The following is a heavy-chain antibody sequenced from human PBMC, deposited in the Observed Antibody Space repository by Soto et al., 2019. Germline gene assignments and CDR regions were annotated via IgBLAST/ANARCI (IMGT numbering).Heavy chain of an antibody. CDR1: GFTVSSNY. J-gene: IGHJ6*01. CDR2: IYSGGST. CDR3: ARGSKQQLLYGMDV. V-gene: IGHV3-53*01. Sequence: PGGSLRLSCAASGFTVSSNYMSWVRQAPGKGLEWVSVIYSGGSTYYADSVKGRFTISRDNSKNTLYLQMNSLRAEDTAVYYCARGSKQQLLYGMDVWGQGTTVTVSS. D-gene: IGHD6-13*01.